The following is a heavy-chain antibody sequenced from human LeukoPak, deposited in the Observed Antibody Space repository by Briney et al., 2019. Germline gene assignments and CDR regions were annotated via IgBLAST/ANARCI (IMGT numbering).Heavy chain of an antibody. Sequence: SETLSLTCTVSGGSISSYYWSWIRQPAGKGLEWIGRIYTSGSTNYNPSLKSRVTMSVDTSKNQFSLKLSSVTAADTAVYYCARDLLARSSGWTARSAFDIWGQGTMVTVSS. J-gene: IGHJ3*02. CDR2: IYTSGST. CDR3: ARDLLARSSGWTARSAFDI. CDR1: GGSISSYY. V-gene: IGHV4-4*07. D-gene: IGHD6-19*01.